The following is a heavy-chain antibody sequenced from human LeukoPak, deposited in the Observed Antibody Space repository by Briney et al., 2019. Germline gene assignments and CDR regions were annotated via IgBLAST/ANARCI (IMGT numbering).Heavy chain of an antibody. Sequence: ASQTLSLTCTVSGGSISSGSYYWSWIRQPAGKGLEWIGRIYTGGSTTYNPSLKSRVTISLDTSKNQFSLQLNSVTAADTAVYFCARSPTVTRYYYYMDVWGKGTTVTISS. CDR1: GGSISSGSYY. V-gene: IGHV4-61*02. D-gene: IGHD4-17*01. J-gene: IGHJ6*03. CDR2: IYTGGST. CDR3: ARSPTVTRYYYYMDV.